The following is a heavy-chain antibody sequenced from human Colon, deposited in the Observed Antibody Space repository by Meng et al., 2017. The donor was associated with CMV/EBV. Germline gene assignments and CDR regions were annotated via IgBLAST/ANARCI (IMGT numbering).Heavy chain of an antibody. J-gene: IGHJ4*02. Sequence: QVRLPQAGAEGNQPGASWKVSCKASGYTFTGYYIHWVRQAPGQGLEWIGWINPESVDTKYAQKFQGRVIMTRDTSIDTAYMELSSLRSDDTAVYYCARGVVGGYNFGYPVAYYYDYWGQGTLVTVSS. CDR1: GYTFTGYY. CDR3: ARGVVGGYNFGYPVAYYYDY. CDR2: INPESVDT. V-gene: IGHV1-2*02. D-gene: IGHD5-18*01.